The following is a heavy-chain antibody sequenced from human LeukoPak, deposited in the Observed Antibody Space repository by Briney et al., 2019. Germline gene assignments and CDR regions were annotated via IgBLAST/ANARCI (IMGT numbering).Heavy chain of an antibody. J-gene: IGHJ5*02. CDR3: ARVGPTLRRDGYNWGNNWFDP. CDR1: GGTFSSYD. V-gene: IGHV1-69*05. D-gene: IGHD5-24*01. CDR2: IIPILGTA. Sequence: SVKVSCKASGGTFSSYDISWVRQAPGQGLEWMGGIIPILGTANYAQKFQGRVTITTDESTSTAYMELSSLRSEDTAVYYCARVGPTLRRDGYNWGNNWFDPWGQGTLVTVSS.